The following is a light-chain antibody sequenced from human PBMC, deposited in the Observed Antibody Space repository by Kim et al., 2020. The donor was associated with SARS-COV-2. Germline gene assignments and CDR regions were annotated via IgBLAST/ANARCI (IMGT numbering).Light chain of an antibody. Sequence: IQMTQSPSSLSASVGDGVTITCRASQGISNHLAWYQQKPGKAPKLLSYAASALQSGVPSRFSGSGSGTDFTLTISSLQPEDVATYYCQKYNSAPWTFGQGTKVEIK. CDR3: QKYNSAPWT. CDR2: AAS. V-gene: IGKV1-27*01. CDR1: QGISNH. J-gene: IGKJ1*01.